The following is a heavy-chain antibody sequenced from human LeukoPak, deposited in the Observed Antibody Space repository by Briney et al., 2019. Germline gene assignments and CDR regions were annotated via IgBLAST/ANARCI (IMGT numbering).Heavy chain of an antibody. V-gene: IGHV4-59*01. D-gene: IGHD4-17*01. CDR3: AGERTVTTPLGYYYYGMDV. Sequence: SETLSLTCTVSGGSISSYYWSWIRQPPGKGLKWIGYIYYSGSTNYNPSLKSRVTISVDTSKNQFSLKLSSVTAADTAVYYCAGERTVTTPLGYYYYGMDVWGQGTTVTVSS. J-gene: IGHJ6*02. CDR2: IYYSGST. CDR1: GGSISSYY.